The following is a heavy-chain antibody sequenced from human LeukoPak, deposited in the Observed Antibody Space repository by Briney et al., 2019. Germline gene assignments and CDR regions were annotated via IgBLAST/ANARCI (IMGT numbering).Heavy chain of an antibody. CDR2: TWYDGTNK. CDR3: ARDPRQWLAGFDY. CDR1: GFTFSSYA. J-gene: IGHJ4*02. D-gene: IGHD6-19*01. Sequence: PGGSLRLSCAASGFTFSSYAMHWVRQAPGKGLEWVAVTWYDGTNKYYADSVKGRFTISRDNSKNTLYLQMNSLRAEDTAVYYCARDPRQWLAGFDYWGQGTLVTVPS. V-gene: IGHV3-33*01.